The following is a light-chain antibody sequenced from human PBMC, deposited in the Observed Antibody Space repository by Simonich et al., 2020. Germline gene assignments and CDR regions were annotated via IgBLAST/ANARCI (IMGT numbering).Light chain of an antibody. Sequence: QSALTQPASVSGSPGQSITISCPGTSSDVGGYNYVSWYQQHPGKAPKLTIYDFSNRPSGVSNRFSGSKSGNTASLTISGLQAEDEADYYCSSYTSSSTLVVFGGGTKLTVL. V-gene: IGLV2-14*03. CDR3: SSYTSSSTLVV. CDR1: SSDVGGYNY. CDR2: DFS. J-gene: IGLJ2*01.